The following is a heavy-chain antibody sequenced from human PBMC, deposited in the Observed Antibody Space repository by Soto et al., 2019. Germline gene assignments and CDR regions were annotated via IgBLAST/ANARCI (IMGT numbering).Heavy chain of an antibody. D-gene: IGHD6-6*01. J-gene: IGHJ6*02. CDR1: GGTFSSYA. CDR2: IIPIFGTA. V-gene: IGHV1-69*13. Sequence: SVKVSCKASGGTFSSYAISWVRQAPGQGLEWMGGIIPIFGTANYAQKFQGRVTITADESTSTAYMELSSLRSEDTAVYYCARDRGRGYGSSSIYYYYYYCMDVCGQGPTVTVSS. CDR3: ARDRGRGYGSSSIYYYYYYCMDV.